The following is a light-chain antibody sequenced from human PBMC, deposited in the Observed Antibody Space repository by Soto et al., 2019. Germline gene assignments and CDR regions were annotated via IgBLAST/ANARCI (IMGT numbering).Light chain of an antibody. V-gene: IGKV3-15*01. J-gene: IGKJ1*01. CDR1: QSVSSN. Sequence: EIVMTQSPATLSVSPGERATLSCRASQSVSSNLAWYQQKPGQAPRLLIYGASTRATGIPARFSGSGSGTEFTLTISSLQSEDFAVYYCQQYNNWPPWTFGRGTKLELK. CDR2: GAS. CDR3: QQYNNWPPWT.